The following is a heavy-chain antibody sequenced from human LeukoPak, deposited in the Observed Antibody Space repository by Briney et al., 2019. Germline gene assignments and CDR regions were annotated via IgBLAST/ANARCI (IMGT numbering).Heavy chain of an antibody. V-gene: IGHV1-18*01. CDR3: ARDKAAGPYYFDC. D-gene: IGHD6-13*01. Sequence: ASVKVSCKASGYTFTSYGVSWVRQAPGQGLEWMGWISAYNGNTNSAQKFQGRVTMTTDTSTSTAYMELRSLRSDDTALYYCARDKAAGPYYFDCWGQGTLVTVSS. CDR1: GYTFTSYG. CDR2: ISAYNGNT. J-gene: IGHJ4*02.